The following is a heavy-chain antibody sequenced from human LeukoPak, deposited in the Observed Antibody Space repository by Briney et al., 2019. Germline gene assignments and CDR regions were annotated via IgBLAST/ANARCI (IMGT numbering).Heavy chain of an antibody. J-gene: IGHJ5*01. CDR3: ARTEGTVAYDS. V-gene: IGHV3-74*01. CDR2: INSDGSGT. D-gene: IGHD4-23*01. Sequence: HSGGSLRLSCAASGFTFSSYWMHWVRQAPGKGLVWVSRINSDGSGTIYADSVRGRFTISRDNAKNTLYLQVNSLRAEDTAVYYCARTEGTVAYDSWGQGTLVTVSS. CDR1: GFTFSSYW.